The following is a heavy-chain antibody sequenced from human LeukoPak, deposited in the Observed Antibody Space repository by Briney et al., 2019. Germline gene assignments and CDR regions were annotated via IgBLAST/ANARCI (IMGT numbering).Heavy chain of an antibody. CDR1: GYSISSGYY. J-gene: IGHJ3*02. D-gene: IGHD3-10*01. Sequence: SETLSLTCTVSGYSISSGYYWGWIRQPPGKGLEWIGRIYHSGATYYNPSLQSRVTISVDTSKNQFSLKLSSVTAADTAVYYCAPQGFDAVRGVSDAFEIWGQGTTVTVSS. V-gene: IGHV4-38-2*02. CDR2: IYHSGAT. CDR3: APQGFDAVRGVSDAFEI.